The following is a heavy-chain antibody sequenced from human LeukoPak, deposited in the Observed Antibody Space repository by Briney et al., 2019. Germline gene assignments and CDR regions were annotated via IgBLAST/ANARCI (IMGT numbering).Heavy chain of an antibody. Sequence: SETLSLTCAVYGGSFSGYYWSWIRQPPGKGLEWIGEINHSGSTNYNPSLKSRVTISVDTSKNQFSLKLSSVTAADTAVYYCARGRNYYDSSGGSDYWGQGTLVTVPS. D-gene: IGHD3-22*01. CDR1: GGSFSGYY. CDR3: ARGRNYYDSSGGSDY. J-gene: IGHJ4*02. CDR2: INHSGST. V-gene: IGHV4-34*01.